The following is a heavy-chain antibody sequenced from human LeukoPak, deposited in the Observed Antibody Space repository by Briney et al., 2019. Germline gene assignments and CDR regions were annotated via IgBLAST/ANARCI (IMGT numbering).Heavy chain of an antibody. D-gene: IGHD5-12*01. CDR1: GFTFSSYA. CDR3: ARDRSGFYSVDY. CDR2: ISGSGGST. V-gene: IGHV3-23*01. Sequence: PGGSLRLSCAASGFTFSSYAMSWVRQAAGKGLEWVSAISGSGGSTYYADSVKGRFTISRDNSKNTLYLQMNSLRAEDTAVYYCARDRSGFYSVDYWGQGTLVTVSS. J-gene: IGHJ4*02.